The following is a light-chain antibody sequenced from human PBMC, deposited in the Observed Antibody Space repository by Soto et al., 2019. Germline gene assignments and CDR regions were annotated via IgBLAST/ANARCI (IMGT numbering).Light chain of an antibody. CDR3: LQDYSTPRT. J-gene: IGKJ1*01. CDR1: QDIRTD. CDR2: AAS. Sequence: AIQMTQSPSTLSRSVGDRVTITCRASQDIRTDVAWYKQKPGKAPKLLIFAASSLQSGVSSRFRGSASGTDFTLTISSLKPEDFETYYCLQDYSTPRTFGQGTKGDIK. V-gene: IGKV1-6*01.